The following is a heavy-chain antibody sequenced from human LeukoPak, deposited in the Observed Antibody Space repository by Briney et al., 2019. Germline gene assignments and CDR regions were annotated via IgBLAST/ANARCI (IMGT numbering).Heavy chain of an antibody. CDR1: GYTFTSYY. D-gene: IGHD2-8*01. J-gene: IGHJ4*02. CDR2: INPSGGST. V-gene: IGHV1-46*01. CDR3: ASTKEGDY. Sequence: ASVKVSCKASGYTFTSYYMHWVRQAPGQGLEWMGIINPSGGSTNYAQKFQGRVTITADESTSTAYMELSSLRSEDTAVYYCASTKEGDYWGQGTLVTVSS.